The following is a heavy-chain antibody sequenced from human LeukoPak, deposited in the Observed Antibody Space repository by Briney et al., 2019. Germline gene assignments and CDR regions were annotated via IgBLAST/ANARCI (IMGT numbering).Heavy chain of an antibody. V-gene: IGHV4-59*12. CDR1: GGSISYYY. Sequence: SETLSLTCTVSGGSISYYYWTWIRQPPGKGLEWIGYIYFSGSTNYNPSLKSRVTMSVDTSKNQFSLKLSSVTAADTAVYYCARDTYYYGSGSYGLDYWGQGTLVTVSS. J-gene: IGHJ4*02. CDR3: ARDTYYYGSGSYGLDY. CDR2: IYFSGST. D-gene: IGHD3-10*01.